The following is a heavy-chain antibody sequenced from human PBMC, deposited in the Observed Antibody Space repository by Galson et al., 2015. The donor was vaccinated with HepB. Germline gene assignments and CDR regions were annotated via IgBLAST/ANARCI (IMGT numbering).Heavy chain of an antibody. Sequence: ETLSLTCTVSGGSITSYYWNWIRQPAGKGLEWIGRIYTSGSTNYNPSLQSRVTMSVDTSKNQFSLKLNSMTAADTAVYFCARGAHSYGYLRALDYWGQGSLVTVSS. D-gene: IGHD5-18*01. V-gene: IGHV4-4*07. CDR1: GGSITSYY. CDR2: IYTSGST. CDR3: ARGAHSYGYLRALDY. J-gene: IGHJ4*02.